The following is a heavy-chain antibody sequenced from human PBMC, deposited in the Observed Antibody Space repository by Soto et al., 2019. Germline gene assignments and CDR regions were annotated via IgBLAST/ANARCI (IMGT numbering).Heavy chain of an antibody. J-gene: IGHJ4*02. CDR1: GFTFSSYG. CDR2: IWYDGSNK. D-gene: IGHD6-19*01. V-gene: IGHV3-33*01. CDR3: GREGYSSGWYEDY. Sequence: QVQLVESGGGVVQPGRSLRLSCAASGFTFSSYGMHWVRQAPGKGLEWVAVIWYDGSNKYYADSVKGRFTISRDNSKNTLYLQMNSLRAEDTAVYYCGREGYSSGWYEDYWGQGTLVTVSS.